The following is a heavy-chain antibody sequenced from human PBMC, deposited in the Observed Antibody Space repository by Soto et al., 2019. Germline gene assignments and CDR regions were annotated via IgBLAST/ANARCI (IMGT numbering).Heavy chain of an antibody. D-gene: IGHD3-10*01. CDR1: GFTFSSYG. J-gene: IGHJ3*02. CDR3: AKEPGLYGGGAFDI. Sequence: QVQLVESGGGVVQPGRSLRLSCAASGFTFSSYGMHWVRQAPGKGLEWVAVISYDGSNKYYADSVKGRFTISRDNSKNTLYLQMNSLRAEDTAVYYCAKEPGLYGGGAFDIWGQGTMVTVSS. CDR2: ISYDGSNK. V-gene: IGHV3-30*18.